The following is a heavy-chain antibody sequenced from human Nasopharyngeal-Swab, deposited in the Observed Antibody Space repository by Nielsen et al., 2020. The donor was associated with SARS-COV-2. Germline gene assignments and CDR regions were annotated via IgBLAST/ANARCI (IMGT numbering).Heavy chain of an antibody. D-gene: IGHD2-15*01. J-gene: IGHJ4*02. Sequence: SETLSPTCTVSGGSISSYYWSWIRQPPGKGLEWIGYIYYSGSTNYNPSLKSRVTISVDTSKNQFSLKLSSVTAADTAVYYCASYSRLLGLFDYWGQGTLVTVSS. CDR1: GGSISSYY. CDR3: ASYSRLLGLFDY. V-gene: IGHV4-59*01. CDR2: IYYSGST.